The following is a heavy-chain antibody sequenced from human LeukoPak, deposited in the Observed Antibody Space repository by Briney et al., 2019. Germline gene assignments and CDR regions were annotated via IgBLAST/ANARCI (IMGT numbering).Heavy chain of an antibody. J-gene: IGHJ4*02. CDR2: ISGSGGST. CDR1: GFTFSSYA. Sequence: GGSLRLSCAASGFTFSSYAMSWVRQAPGKGLEWVSAISGSGGSTYYADSVKGRFTISRDNFKNTLYLQMNSLRAEDTAVYYCAKLKYDSSGYTSTVYFDYWGQGTLVTVSS. D-gene: IGHD3-22*01. CDR3: AKLKYDSSGYTSTVYFDY. V-gene: IGHV3-23*01.